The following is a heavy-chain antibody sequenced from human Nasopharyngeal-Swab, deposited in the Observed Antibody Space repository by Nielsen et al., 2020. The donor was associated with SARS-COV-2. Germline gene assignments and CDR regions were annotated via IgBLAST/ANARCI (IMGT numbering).Heavy chain of an antibody. Sequence: GGSLRLSCAASGFTFDDYALSWVRQVPGKGLEWVSRITWNGDSTGYVDSVKGRFTISRDNANNSLFLQMNSLRAEDTAIYYCARDSDVDFLDSWGQGTLVTVSS. CDR1: GFTFDDYA. CDR2: ITWNGDST. CDR3: ARDSDVDFLDS. V-gene: IGHV3-20*04. D-gene: IGHD2/OR15-2a*01. J-gene: IGHJ5*01.